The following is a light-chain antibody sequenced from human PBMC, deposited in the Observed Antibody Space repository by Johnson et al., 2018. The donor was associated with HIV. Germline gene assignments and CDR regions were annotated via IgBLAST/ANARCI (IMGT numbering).Light chain of an antibody. J-gene: IGLJ1*01. V-gene: IGLV1-51*01. CDR1: TCDIGNNY. CDR3: GTWDNSLSVYV. CDR2: DND. Sequence: QSVLTQPPSVSAAPGQKVTISCSGNTCDIGNNYVSWYQHLPGTAPKLLIYDNDQRPSGIPDRFSASKSGTSATLGITGLQTGDEADYYCGTWDNSLSVYVFGTGTKVTVL.